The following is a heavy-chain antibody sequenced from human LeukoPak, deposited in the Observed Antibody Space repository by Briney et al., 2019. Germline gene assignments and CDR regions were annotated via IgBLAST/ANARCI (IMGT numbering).Heavy chain of an antibody. CDR1: GFTVSNNY. D-gene: IGHD3-10*02. CDR2: TYSGGST. CDR3: ARGDPRFGFDY. J-gene: IGHJ4*02. V-gene: IGHV3-66*01. Sequence: GGSLRLSCAASGFTVSNNYMSWVRQAPEKGLEWVSVTYSGGSTDYADSVKGRFTISRENSKNTLYLQMNSLRAEDTAVYYCARGDPRFGFDYWGQGTLVNVSS.